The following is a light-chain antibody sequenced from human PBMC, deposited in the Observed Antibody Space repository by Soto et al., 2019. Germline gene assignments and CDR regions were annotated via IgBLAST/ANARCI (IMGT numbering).Light chain of an antibody. Sequence: DIPMTQSPSSLSVSIGDRVTITCRASQSITNYLNWYQQKPGKAPNLLVYAASSLQSGVPSRFSGNGSGTDFTLTISSLQPEDFASYYCQQSDSYPYTFGQGTKLEIK. V-gene: IGKV1-39*01. J-gene: IGKJ2*01. CDR2: AAS. CDR1: QSITNY. CDR3: QQSDSYPYT.